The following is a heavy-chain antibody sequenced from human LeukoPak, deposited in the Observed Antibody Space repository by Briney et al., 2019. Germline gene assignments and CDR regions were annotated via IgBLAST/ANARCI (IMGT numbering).Heavy chain of an antibody. V-gene: IGHV2-70*01. CDR2: IDWDDDK. J-gene: IGHJ6*04. D-gene: IGHD3-10*01. Sequence: SGPALVNPTQTLTLPCTFSGFSLRTSGMCVSWIRQPPVKALEWLALIDWDDDKYYSTSLKTRLTISKDTSKNQVVLTMTNMDPVDTATYYCARISPYYYGSYGMDVGGKGTTVTVSS. CDR3: ARISPYYYGSYGMDV. CDR1: GFSLRTSGMC.